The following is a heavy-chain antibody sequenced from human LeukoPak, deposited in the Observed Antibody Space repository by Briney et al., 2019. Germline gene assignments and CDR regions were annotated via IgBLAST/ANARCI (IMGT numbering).Heavy chain of an antibody. D-gene: IGHD4-17*01. CDR2: INTYNGNT. CDR1: GYTFTSYA. CDR3: ARDPADHGDLREDAHYYALDV. J-gene: IGHJ6*02. Sequence: ASVKVSCKASGYTFTSYAINWVRQAPGQGFEWMGWINTYNGNTNYAHKFRGRVTMTTDTSTRTVYMEVRSLRSDDTAVYYCARDPADHGDLREDAHYYALDVWGQGTTVTVSS. V-gene: IGHV1-18*01.